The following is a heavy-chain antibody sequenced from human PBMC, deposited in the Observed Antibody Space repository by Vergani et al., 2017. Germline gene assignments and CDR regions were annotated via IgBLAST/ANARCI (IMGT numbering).Heavy chain of an antibody. CDR3: THRPGCSVGHCYDDC. J-gene: IGHJ4*02. D-gene: IGHD2-15*01. CDR1: GFSPTTRGVA. CDR2: VFWDYDK. V-gene: IGHV2-5*02. Sequence: QITLKESGPTLVKPTQTLTLTCIFSGFSPTTRGVAVGWTRQPPGKALEWLAIVFWDYDKRYSPSLRNRVTIARDTSRNQVVLTMTNLDPVDPATLYCTHRPGCSVGHCYDDCGGQGTLVTVSA.